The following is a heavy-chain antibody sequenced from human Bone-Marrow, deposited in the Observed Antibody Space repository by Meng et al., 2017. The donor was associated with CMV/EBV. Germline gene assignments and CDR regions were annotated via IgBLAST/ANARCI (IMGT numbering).Heavy chain of an antibody. V-gene: IGHV6-1*01. CDR1: GDSVSSNSAA. J-gene: IGHJ4*02. CDR3: ATRDQWLFHFDY. Sequence: SETLSLTCAISGDSVSSNSAAWNWIRQSPSRGLEWLGRTYYRSKWYNDYAVSVKSRIAISPDTSKNQFSLQLNSVTPEDTAVYYCATRDQWLFHFDYWGQGTLVTVSS. D-gene: IGHD3-22*01. CDR2: TYYRSKWYN.